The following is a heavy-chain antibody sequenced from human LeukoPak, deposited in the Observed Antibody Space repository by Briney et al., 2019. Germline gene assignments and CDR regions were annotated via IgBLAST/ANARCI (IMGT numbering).Heavy chain of an antibody. CDR2: IRYDGSNK. CDR1: GFTFSSYG. D-gene: IGHD6-19*01. CDR3: AKDRAGIAVAGAIY. Sequence: GGSLRLSCAASGFTFSSYGMHWVRQAPGKGLEWVAFIRYDGSNKYYADSVEGRFTISRDNSKNTLYLQMNSLRAEDTAVYYCAKDRAGIAVAGAIYWGQGTLVTVSS. J-gene: IGHJ4*02. V-gene: IGHV3-30*02.